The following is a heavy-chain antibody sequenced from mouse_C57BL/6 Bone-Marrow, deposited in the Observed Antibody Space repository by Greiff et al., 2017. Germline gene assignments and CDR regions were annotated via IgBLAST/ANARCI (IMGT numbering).Heavy chain of an antibody. J-gene: IGHJ1*03. CDR1: GFTFSDYY. CDR2: ISNGGGST. V-gene: IGHV5-12*01. CDR3: ARQRGPWYFDV. Sequence: EVQGVESGGGLVQPGGSLKLSCAASGFTFSDYYMYWVRQTPEKRLEWVAYISNGGGSTYYPDTVKGRFTISRDNVKNTLYLQMSRLKSEDTAMYYCARQRGPWYFDVWGTGTTGTVSS.